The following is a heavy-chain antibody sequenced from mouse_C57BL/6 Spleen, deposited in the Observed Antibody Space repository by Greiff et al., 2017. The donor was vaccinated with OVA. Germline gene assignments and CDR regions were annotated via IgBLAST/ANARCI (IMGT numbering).Heavy chain of an antibody. CDR3: ARLYYGNHWYFDV. CDR2: ISSGSSTV. V-gene: IGHV5-17*01. J-gene: IGHJ1*03. D-gene: IGHD2-1*01. CDR1: GFTFSDYG. Sequence: DVKLVESGGGLVKPGGSLKLSCAASGFTFSDYGMHWVRQAPEKGLEWVAYISSGSSTVYYADTVKGRFTISRDNAKNTLFLQMTSLRSEDTAMYYCARLYYGNHWYFDVWGTGTTVTVSS.